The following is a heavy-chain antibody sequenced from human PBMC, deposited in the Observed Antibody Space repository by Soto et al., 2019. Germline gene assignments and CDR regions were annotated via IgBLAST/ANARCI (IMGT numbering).Heavy chain of an antibody. V-gene: IGHV4-39*01. D-gene: IGHD5-18*01. CDR2: IYYSGST. Sequence: PSETLSLTCTVSGGSISSSSYYWGWIRQPPGKGLEWIGSIYYSGSTYYNPSLKSRVTISVDTSKNQFSLKLSSVTAADTAVYYCARVDTAMVNYYYYGMEVWGQGTTVTVSS. CDR3: ARVDTAMVNYYYYGMEV. J-gene: IGHJ6*02. CDR1: GGSISSSSYY.